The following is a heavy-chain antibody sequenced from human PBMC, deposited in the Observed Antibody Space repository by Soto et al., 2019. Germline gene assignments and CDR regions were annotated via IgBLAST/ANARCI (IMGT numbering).Heavy chain of an antibody. D-gene: IGHD6-19*01. J-gene: IGHJ4*02. CDR2: IWYDGSNK. V-gene: IGHV3-33*01. CDR3: ASEGGGSGWYRFDY. CDR1: GFTFSSYG. Sequence: QVQLVESGGGVVQPGRSLRLSCAASGFTFSSYGMHWVRQAPGKGLEWVAVIWYDGSNKYYADSVKGRFTISRDNSKNTLYLQMNSLRAEDTAVYYCASEGGGSGWYRFDYWGQGTLVTVSS.